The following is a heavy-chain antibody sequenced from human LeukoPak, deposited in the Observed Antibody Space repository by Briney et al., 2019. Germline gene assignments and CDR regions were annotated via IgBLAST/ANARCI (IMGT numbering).Heavy chain of an antibody. V-gene: IGHV3-48*03. CDR2: ISSSGSTI. CDR1: GFTFSSYE. D-gene: IGHD4-17*01. Sequence: PGGSLRLSCAASGFTFSSYEMNWVRQAPGKGLEWVSYISSSGSTIYYADSVKGRFTISRDNAKNSLYLQMNSLRAEDTAVYYCAREYATVFFDYWGQGTLVTVSS. CDR3: AREYATVFFDY. J-gene: IGHJ4*02.